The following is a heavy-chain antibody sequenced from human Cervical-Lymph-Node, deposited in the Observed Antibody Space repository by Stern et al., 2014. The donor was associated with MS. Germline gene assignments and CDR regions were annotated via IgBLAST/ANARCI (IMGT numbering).Heavy chain of an antibody. D-gene: IGHD2-2*01. Sequence: EVQLVESGGGLVQPGGSLRLSCAASGFTFSNYAMNWVRQAPGKGLAWVSVISGSGGRTDYADSVKGRFTISRDNSKNTLYLQMNSLRAEDTAVYYCAKVGYCDGTSCQLLYYYGLDVWGQGTTVTVSS. CDR2: ISGSGGRT. CDR1: GFTFSNYA. CDR3: AKVGYCDGTSCQLLYYYGLDV. V-gene: IGHV3-23*04. J-gene: IGHJ6*02.